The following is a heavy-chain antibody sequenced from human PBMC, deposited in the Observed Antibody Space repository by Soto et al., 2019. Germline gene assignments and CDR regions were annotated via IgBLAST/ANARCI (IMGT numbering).Heavy chain of an antibody. J-gene: IGHJ4*02. Sequence: PAWTXSLTGTFSVVCIIIYDVIGIRHPPGKGLECMGYIYYSGSTNYNPSLKSRVTISVDTSKNQFSLKPSSVTAADTDVYYCETVTKYHFSDSRGQLDYWGPRPLVTVSS. V-gene: IGHV4-59*01. CDR2: IYYSGST. D-gene: IGHD3-22*01. CDR1: VVCIIIYD. CDR3: ETVTKYHFSDSRGQLDY.